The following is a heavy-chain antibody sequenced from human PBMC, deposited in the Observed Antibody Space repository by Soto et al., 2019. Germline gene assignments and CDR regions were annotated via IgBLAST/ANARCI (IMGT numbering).Heavy chain of an antibody. J-gene: IGHJ6*03. V-gene: IGHV3-66*01. D-gene: IGHD4-17*01. Sequence: GGSLRLSCAASGFTVSSNYMSWVRQAPGKGLEWVSVIYSGGSTFYADSVKGRFSLSRDNSKNTLYLQMNSLRAEDTAVYYCAREVRNTVTDYMDVWGKGTTVTVSS. CDR1: GFTVSSNY. CDR2: IYSGGST. CDR3: AREVRNTVTDYMDV.